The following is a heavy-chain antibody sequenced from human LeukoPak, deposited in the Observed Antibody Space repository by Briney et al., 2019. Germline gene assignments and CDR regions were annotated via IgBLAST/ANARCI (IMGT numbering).Heavy chain of an antibody. J-gene: IGHJ4*02. CDR1: GFTFGSYT. CDR2: ISSSSSYI. Sequence: PGGSLRLSCAASGFTFGSYTMNWVRQAPGKGLEWVSSISSSSSYIYYADSVKGRFTISRDNAKNSLYLQMNSLRADDTAVYYCAREIIVDYWGQGTLVTVSS. CDR3: AREIIVDY. V-gene: IGHV3-21*01.